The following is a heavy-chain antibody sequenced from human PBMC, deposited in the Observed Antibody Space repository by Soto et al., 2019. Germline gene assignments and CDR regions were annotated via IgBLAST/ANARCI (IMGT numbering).Heavy chain of an antibody. Sequence: ASVKVSCKASVFSVDTTYCIHWVRRAPGQGLEWMGSINPNSGDTNYAQNFQGGVTMTRDTSISTAYMEVSSLTSDDTAVYYCVSPRSGPSPYVGHWGHGIVVTVS. CDR3: VSPRSGPSPYVGH. CDR2: INPNSGDT. V-gene: IGHV1-2*02. J-gene: IGHJ4*01. CDR1: VFSVDTTYC. D-gene: IGHD2-15*01.